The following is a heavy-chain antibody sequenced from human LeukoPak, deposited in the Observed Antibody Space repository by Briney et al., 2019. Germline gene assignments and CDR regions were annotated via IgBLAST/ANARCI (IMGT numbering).Heavy chain of an antibody. V-gene: IGHV1-2*02. CDR1: GYTFTGYY. J-gene: IGHJ4*02. CDR3: ARDITAAGPYYFDY. CDR2: INPNSGGT. D-gene: IGHD6-13*01. Sequence: ASVKVSCKASGYTFTGYYMHWVRQAPGQGLERMGWINPNSGGTNYAQKFQGRVTMTRDTSISTAYMELSRLRSDDTAVYYCARDITAAGPYYFDYWGQGTLVTVSS.